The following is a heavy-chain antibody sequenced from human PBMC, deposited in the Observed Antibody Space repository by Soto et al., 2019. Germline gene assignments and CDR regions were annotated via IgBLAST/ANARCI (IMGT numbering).Heavy chain of an antibody. CDR1: GGXISSGGYY. CDR3: ARLVGYYYGSGRRKTWLDP. CDR2: IYYSGST. V-gene: IGHV4-31*03. Sequence: SETLSLTCTVSGGXISSGGYYWSXMRQHPGKGLEGIGYIYYSGSTYYNPSLKSRVTISVDTSKNQFSLKLSSVTAADTAVYYCARLVGYYYGSGRRKTWLDPWGQGTLVTXSS. J-gene: IGHJ5*02. D-gene: IGHD3-10*01.